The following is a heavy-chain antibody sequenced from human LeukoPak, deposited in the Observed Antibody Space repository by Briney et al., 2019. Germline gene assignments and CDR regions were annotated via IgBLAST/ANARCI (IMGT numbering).Heavy chain of an antibody. V-gene: IGHV3-30*02. CDR3: ANPPLRGYSSSWYNF. CDR2: IRYDGSNK. CDR1: GFTFSSYG. J-gene: IGHJ4*02. D-gene: IGHD6-13*01. Sequence: GGSLRLSCAASGFTFSSYGMHWVRQAPGKGLEWVAFIRYDGSNKYYADSVKGRFTISRDNSKNTLYLQMNSLRAKDTAVYYCANPPLRGYSSSWYNFWGQGTLVTVSS.